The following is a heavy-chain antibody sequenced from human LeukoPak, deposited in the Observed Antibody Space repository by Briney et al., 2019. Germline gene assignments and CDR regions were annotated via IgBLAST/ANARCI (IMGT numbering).Heavy chain of an antibody. CDR1: GYTFTGYY. D-gene: IGHD5-18*01. CDR2: INPNSGGT. J-gene: IGHJ4*02. V-gene: IGHV1-2*02. Sequence: ASVKVSCKASGYTFTGYYMHWVRQAPGQGLEWMGWINPNSGGTNYAQKFQGRVTMTRDTSISTVYMELSRLRSDDTAVYYCARLLRGYSYYYYFDYWGQGTLVTVSS. CDR3: ARLLRGYSYYYYFDY.